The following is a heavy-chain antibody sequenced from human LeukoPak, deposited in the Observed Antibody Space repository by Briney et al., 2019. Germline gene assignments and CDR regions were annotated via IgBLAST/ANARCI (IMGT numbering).Heavy chain of an antibody. D-gene: IGHD3-10*01. V-gene: IGHV4-31*03. J-gene: IGHJ4*02. Sequence: KPSETLSLTCTVSGGSISSGGYYWSWIRQHPGKGLEWIGYIYYSGSTYYNPSLKSRVTISVDTSKNQFSLKLSSVTAADTAMYYCARDRAGYFDYWGQGTLVTVSS. CDR2: IYYSGST. CDR3: ARDRAGYFDY. CDR1: GGSISSGGYY.